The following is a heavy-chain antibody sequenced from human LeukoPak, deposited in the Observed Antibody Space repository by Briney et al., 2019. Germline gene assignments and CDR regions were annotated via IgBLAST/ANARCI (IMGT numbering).Heavy chain of an antibody. CDR2: INPNSGGT. V-gene: IGHV1-2*02. CDR1: GYTFTGYY. CDR3: ARVRGSSGWYFDL. J-gene: IGHJ2*01. Sequence: ASVKVSCKASGYTFTGYYMHWVRQAPGQGLEWMGWINPNSGGTNYAQKFQGRVTMTRDTSISTAYMELSRLRSDDTAVCYCARVRGSSGWYFDLWGRGTLVTVSS. D-gene: IGHD3-10*01.